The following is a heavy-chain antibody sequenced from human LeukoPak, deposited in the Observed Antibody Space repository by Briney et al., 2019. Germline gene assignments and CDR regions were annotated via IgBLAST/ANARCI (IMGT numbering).Heavy chain of an antibody. D-gene: IGHD3-22*01. CDR3: ARDRGHYYDSSGYYFGY. CDR1: GFTFSSYW. CDR2: IKQDGSEK. J-gene: IGHJ4*02. V-gene: IGHV3-7*01. Sequence: PGGSLRLSCAASGFTFSSYWMSWVRQAPGKGLEWVANIKQDGSEKYYVDSVKGRFTISRDNAKNSLCLQMNSLRAEDTAVYYCARDRGHYYDSSGYYFGYWGQGTLVTVSS.